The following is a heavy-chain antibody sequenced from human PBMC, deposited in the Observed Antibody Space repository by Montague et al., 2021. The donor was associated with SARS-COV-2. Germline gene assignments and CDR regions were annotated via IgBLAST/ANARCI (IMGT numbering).Heavy chain of an antibody. CDR2: MYYSGST. CDR1: GGSISSSNYY. V-gene: IGHV4-39*07. D-gene: IGHD3-10*01. Sequence: SETLSLTCTVSGGSISSSNYYWGWIRQPPGKGLEWIGNMYYSGSTYYNPSLKSRVTISIGTSKNQFSLKLNSVTAADTAVYYCAGDDIVLQGVTKGMDVWGQGTTVTVSS. CDR3: AGDDIVLQGVTKGMDV. J-gene: IGHJ6*02.